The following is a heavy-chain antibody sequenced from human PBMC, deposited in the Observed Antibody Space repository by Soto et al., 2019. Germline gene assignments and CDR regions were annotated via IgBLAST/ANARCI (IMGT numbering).Heavy chain of an antibody. J-gene: IGHJ5*02. CDR2: IYQTGST. CDR3: ARVWGALAPIAGWFGP. CDR1: NGSITSGNW. V-gene: IGHV4-4*02. D-gene: IGHD3-16*01. Sequence: QVQLQESGPGLVKPSGTLSLTCAVSNGSITSGNWWSWVRQPPGKGLEWIGDIYQTGSTNYNPSLRSRVIISVDNSKNHFSLILSSVTAADTAVYFCARVWGALAPIAGWFGPWGRGILVTVSS.